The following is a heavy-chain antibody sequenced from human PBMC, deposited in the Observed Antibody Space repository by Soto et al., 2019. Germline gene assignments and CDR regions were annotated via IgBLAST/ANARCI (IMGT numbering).Heavy chain of an antibody. CDR1: STSTQRF. CDR2: IRPFKGDT. CDR3: AGTYGSGTLYNRNYYGMDV. Sequence: QEQLVQSGAEVKKTGSSVKLSCRSTSTQRFLHWVRQAPGQPLEWVGWIRPFKGDTNYAQKFQDRVTITRDRSLTTTYMELRTLTSEDTGIYYCAGTYGSGTLYNRNYYGMDVWGQGTAVTVSS. D-gene: IGHD3-10*01. J-gene: IGHJ6*02. V-gene: IGHV1-45*01.